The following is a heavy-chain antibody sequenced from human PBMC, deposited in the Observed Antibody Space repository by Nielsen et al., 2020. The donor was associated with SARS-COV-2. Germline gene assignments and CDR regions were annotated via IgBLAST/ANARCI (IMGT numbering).Heavy chain of an antibody. Sequence: LKISCAASGFTFSSYAMHWVRQAPGKGLEWVAVISYDGSNKYYADSVKGRFTISRDNSKNTLYLQMNSLRAEDTAVYYCARTRSGSYLDAFDIWGQGTMVTVSS. V-gene: IGHV3-30-3*01. CDR2: ISYDGSNK. CDR3: ARTRSGSYLDAFDI. D-gene: IGHD3-10*01. J-gene: IGHJ3*02. CDR1: GFTFSSYA.